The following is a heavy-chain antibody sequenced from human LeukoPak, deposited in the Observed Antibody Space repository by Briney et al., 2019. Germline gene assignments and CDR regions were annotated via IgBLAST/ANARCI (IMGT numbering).Heavy chain of an antibody. D-gene: IGHD3-22*01. CDR3: ARGAHYYYDSSGYSYGDDY. Sequence: GGSLRLSCAASGFTFTNYNMNWVRQAPGKGLEWVSSISSSSSYIYYADSVEGRFTISRDNAKNSLYLQMNSLRAEDTAVYYCARGAHYYYDSSGYSYGDDYWGQGTLVTVSS. CDR2: ISSSSSYI. CDR1: GFTFTNYN. V-gene: IGHV3-21*01. J-gene: IGHJ4*02.